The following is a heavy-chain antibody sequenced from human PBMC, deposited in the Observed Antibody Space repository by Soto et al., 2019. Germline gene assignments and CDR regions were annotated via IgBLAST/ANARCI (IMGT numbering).Heavy chain of an antibody. Sequence: VGSLRLSCAASGFTFSSYAMHWVRQAPGKGLEWVAVISYDGSNKYYADSVKGRFTISRDNSKNTLYLQMNSLRAEDTAVYYCAREGEDYYYYGMDVWGQGTTVTVSS. CDR1: GFTFSSYA. V-gene: IGHV3-30-3*01. D-gene: IGHD3-10*01. J-gene: IGHJ6*02. CDR2: ISYDGSNK. CDR3: AREGEDYYYYGMDV.